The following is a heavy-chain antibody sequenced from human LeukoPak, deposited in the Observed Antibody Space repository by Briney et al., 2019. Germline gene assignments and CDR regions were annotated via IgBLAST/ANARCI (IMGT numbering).Heavy chain of an antibody. CDR2: IYPGDSDT. Sequence: GASLKISCKGSGYIFTSYWIGWVRQMPGKGLEWMGIIYPGDSDTRYSPSFQGQVTISADKSISTAYLQWSSLKASGTAMYYCARAFGYCSSTSCFGGYFDYWGQGTLVTVSS. CDR1: GYIFTSYW. D-gene: IGHD2-2*03. V-gene: IGHV5-51*01. CDR3: ARAFGYCSSTSCFGGYFDY. J-gene: IGHJ4*02.